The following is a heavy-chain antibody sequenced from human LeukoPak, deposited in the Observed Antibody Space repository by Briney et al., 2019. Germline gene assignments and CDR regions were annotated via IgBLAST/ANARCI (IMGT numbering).Heavy chain of an antibody. V-gene: IGHV3-21*01. J-gene: IGHJ4*02. D-gene: IGHD2-2*01. CDR1: GFSFSAYS. CDR2: ISPGSSYR. CDR3: ARGRGCSSMSCYPDY. Sequence: GGSLRLSCAASGFSFSAYSINWVRQAPGKGLEWVSSISPGSSYRHYADSVKGRFTISRDNAKSSLYLQMNSLGAEDTALYYCARGRGCSSMSCYPDYWGQGTLVTVAS.